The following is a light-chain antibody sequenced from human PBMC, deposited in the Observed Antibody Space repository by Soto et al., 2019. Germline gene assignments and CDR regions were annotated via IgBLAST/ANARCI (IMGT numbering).Light chain of an antibody. J-gene: IGKJ5*01. Sequence: EVMLTPSPVTLSLAPGQRATLSCRALQTLSRSSLAWYQHKPGQAPRLLIYGASTRATGIPARFSGSGFGTDFTLTISRLEPEDFALYYCQHYAGGSRITFGQGTRLE. V-gene: IGKV3-20*01. CDR1: QTLSRSS. CDR2: GAS. CDR3: QHYAGGSRIT.